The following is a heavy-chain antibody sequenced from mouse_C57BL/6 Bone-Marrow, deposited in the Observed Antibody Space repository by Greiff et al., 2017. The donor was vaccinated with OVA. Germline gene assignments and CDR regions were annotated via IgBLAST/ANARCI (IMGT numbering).Heavy chain of an antibody. Sequence: EVHLVESGGGLVQPGGSLKLSCVASGFTFSNYWMNWVRQSPEKGLEWVAQIRLKSDNYATHYAESVKGRFTISRDDAKSSVYLQMNNLRAEDTGIYYCFSWFAYWGQGTLVTVSA. CDR1: GFTFSNYW. V-gene: IGHV6-3*01. J-gene: IGHJ3*01. CDR2: IRLKSDNYAT. CDR3: FSWFAY.